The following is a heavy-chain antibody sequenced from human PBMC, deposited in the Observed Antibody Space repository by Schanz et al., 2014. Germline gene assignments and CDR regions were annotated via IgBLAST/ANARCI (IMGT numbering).Heavy chain of an antibody. CDR2: MNESHSTI. CDR1: GFSFSDYY. D-gene: IGHD5-12*01. J-gene: IGHJ4*02. Sequence: EVQLVQSGGGLVQPGGSLRLSCAASGFSFSDYYMSWIRQAPGKGLEWVSAMNESHSTIYYADSVRGRFTISRDNAENTLFLQMNSLRAEDTAVYYCARKVVATIGGYYDNWGQGTLVIVSS. CDR3: ARKVVATIGGYYDN. V-gene: IGHV3-23*04.